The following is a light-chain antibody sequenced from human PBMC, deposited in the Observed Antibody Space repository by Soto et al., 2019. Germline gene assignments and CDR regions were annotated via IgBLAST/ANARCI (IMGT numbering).Light chain of an antibody. CDR2: EVS. CDR3: SSYTTSSTFVV. J-gene: IGLJ2*01. Sequence: QSALTQPASVSGSPGQSITISCTGTSSDVGVYNYVSWYQHHPGKAPKLMIYEVSNRPSGVSHRFSGSKSGNTASLTISGLQAEDEADYYCSSYTTSSTFVVFGGGTKLTVL. CDR1: SSDVGVYNY. V-gene: IGLV2-14*01.